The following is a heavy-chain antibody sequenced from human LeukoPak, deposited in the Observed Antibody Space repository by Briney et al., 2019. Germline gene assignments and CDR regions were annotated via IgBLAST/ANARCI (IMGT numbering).Heavy chain of an antibody. CDR3: ARNLLGIAAAES. Sequence: SETLSLTCAVSGSSISSSNWWGWIRQPPGKGLEWIGYIYYSGSAYYNPSLQSRVTMSVDTPQNQFSLKLSSVTAVDTAVYYCARNLLGIAAAESWGQGILVTVSS. CDR2: IYYSGSA. V-gene: IGHV4-28*01. D-gene: IGHD6-13*01. CDR1: GSSISSSNW. J-gene: IGHJ5*02.